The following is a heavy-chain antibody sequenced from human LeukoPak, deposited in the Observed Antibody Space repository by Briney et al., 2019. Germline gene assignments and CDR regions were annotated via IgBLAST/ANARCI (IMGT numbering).Heavy chain of an antibody. J-gene: IGHJ4*02. CDR1: GFTYRTYW. D-gene: IGHD4-23*01. Sequence: PGGSLRLSCVASGFTYRTYWMDWVRQAPGKGLEWVANINQDGSEKYYVDSVKGRFTISRDNAKNSLYLQMNSLRAEDTAVYYCARISDDGNSDYWGQGTLVTVSS. CDR3: ARISDDGNSDY. V-gene: IGHV3-7*01. CDR2: INQDGSEK.